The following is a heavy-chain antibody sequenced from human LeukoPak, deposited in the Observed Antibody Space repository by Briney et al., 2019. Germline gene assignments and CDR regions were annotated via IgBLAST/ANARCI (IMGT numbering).Heavy chain of an antibody. D-gene: IGHD3-3*01. CDR2: ISYDGSNK. CDR1: GFTFSSYA. CDR3: ARERGV. V-gene: IGHV3-30-3*01. Sequence: GGSLRLSCAASGFTFSSYAMHWVRQAPGKGLEWVAVISYDGSNKYYADSVRGRFTISRDNSKNPLYLQMNSLRAEDTAVYYCARERGVWGQGTLVTVSS. J-gene: IGHJ4*02.